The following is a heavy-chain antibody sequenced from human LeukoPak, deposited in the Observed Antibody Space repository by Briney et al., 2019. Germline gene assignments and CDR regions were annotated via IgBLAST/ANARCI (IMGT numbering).Heavy chain of an antibody. CDR2: ISYDGSNK. V-gene: IGHV3-30*04. CDR3: ATIISFEY. CDR1: GFTFRSFA. Sequence: PGRSLRLSCAASGFTFRSFAMHWVRQAPGKGLEWVAVISYDGSNKKYADSVKGRFTISRDNSKNTLFLQMNSLRAEDTAVVEIATIISFEYWGQGTLVTVSS. J-gene: IGHJ4*02. D-gene: IGHD5-24*01.